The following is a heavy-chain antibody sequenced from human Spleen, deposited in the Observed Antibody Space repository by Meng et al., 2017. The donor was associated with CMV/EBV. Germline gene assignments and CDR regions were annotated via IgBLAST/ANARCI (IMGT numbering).Heavy chain of an antibody. V-gene: IGHV3-23*01. CDR3: AKDSGGQSGPVGAFDI. Sequence: GESLKISCAASGFTFSSYAMSWVRQAPGKGLEWVSAISGSGGSTYYADSVKGRFTISRDNSKNTLYLQMNSLRAEDTAVYYCAKDSGGQSGPVGAFDIWGQGTMVTVSS. CDR2: ISGSGGST. D-gene: IGHD3-10*01. CDR1: GFTFSSYA. J-gene: IGHJ3*02.